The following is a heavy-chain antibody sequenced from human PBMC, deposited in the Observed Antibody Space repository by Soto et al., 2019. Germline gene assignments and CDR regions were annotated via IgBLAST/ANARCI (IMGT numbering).Heavy chain of an antibody. Sequence: SETLSLTCAVYGGSFSGYYWIWIRQPPGKGLEWIGEINHSGSTNYNPSLKSRVTISVDTSKNQFSLKLSSVTAADTAVYYCARGITMIANNWFDPWGQGTLVTVSS. CDR2: INHSGST. CDR1: GGSFSGYY. CDR3: ARGITMIANNWFDP. D-gene: IGHD3-22*01. J-gene: IGHJ5*02. V-gene: IGHV4-34*01.